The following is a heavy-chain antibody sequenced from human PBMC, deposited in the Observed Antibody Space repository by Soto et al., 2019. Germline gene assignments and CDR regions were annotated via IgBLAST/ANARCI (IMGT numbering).Heavy chain of an antibody. D-gene: IGHD6-6*01. CDR2: ISGSVGST. CDR3: AKAHGRGSSSAFDY. V-gene: IGHV3-23*01. J-gene: IGHJ4*02. Sequence: GGTLRLSCAASGFTFSSYAMIWVRQAPGKGLEWVSAISGSVGSTYYADPVKGRFTISRDNSKNKLYLQMNSPRAEDTAVYYCAKAHGRGSSSAFDYWGQGTPVTVSS. CDR1: GFTFSSYA.